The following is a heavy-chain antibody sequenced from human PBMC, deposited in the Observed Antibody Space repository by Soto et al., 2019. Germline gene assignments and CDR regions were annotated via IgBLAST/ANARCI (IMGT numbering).Heavy chain of an antibody. J-gene: IGHJ3*02. CDR1: GYSFTSYW. Sequence: GESLKISCKGSGYSFTSYWIGWVRQMPGKGLEWMGIIYPGDSDTRYSPSFQGQVTISADKSISTAYLQWSSLKASDTAMYYFARPRGGAMPLDAFDIWGQGTMVNVS. D-gene: IGHD3-16*01. V-gene: IGHV5-51*01. CDR3: ARPRGGAMPLDAFDI. CDR2: IYPGDSDT.